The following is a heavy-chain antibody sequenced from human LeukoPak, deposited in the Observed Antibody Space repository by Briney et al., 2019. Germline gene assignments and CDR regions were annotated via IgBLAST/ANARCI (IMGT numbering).Heavy chain of an antibody. V-gene: IGHV3-21*01. CDR2: ISSSSSYI. CDR3: ASVCSSTSCYDY. Sequence: PGGSLRLSCAVSGFTFSSYSMNWVRQAPGKGLEWVSSISSSSSYIYYADSVKGRFTISRDNAKNSLYLQMNSLRAEDTAVYYCASVCSSTSCYDYWGQGTLVTVSS. D-gene: IGHD2-2*01. CDR1: GFTFSSYS. J-gene: IGHJ4*02.